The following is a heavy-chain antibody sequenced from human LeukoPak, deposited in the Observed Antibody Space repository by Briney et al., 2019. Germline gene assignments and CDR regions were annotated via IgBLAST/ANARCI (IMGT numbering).Heavy chain of an antibody. Sequence: GASVKVSCKASGGTFSSYAISWVRQAPGQGLEWMGGTIPIFGTANYAQKFQGRVTITADKSTSTAYMELSSLRSEDTAVYYCARGVVPGDYYYYGMDVWGKGTTVTVSS. D-gene: IGHD2-2*01. CDR2: TIPIFGTA. J-gene: IGHJ6*04. V-gene: IGHV1-69*06. CDR1: GGTFSSYA. CDR3: ARGVVPGDYYYYGMDV.